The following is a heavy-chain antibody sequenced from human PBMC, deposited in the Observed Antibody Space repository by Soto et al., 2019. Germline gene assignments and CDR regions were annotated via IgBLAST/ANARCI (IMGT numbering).Heavy chain of an antibody. CDR3: AYGDYRGHFDS. V-gene: IGHV4-59*01. J-gene: IGHJ4*01. CDR1: GGSISSYY. D-gene: IGHD4-17*01. Sequence: PSETLSLTCTASGGSISSYYWSWIRQPPGKGLEWIGYIYNSGSTNYNPSLKSRVTISVDTSKNQFSLKLSSVTAADTAVYYCAYGDYRGHFDSWGQGTLVTVYS. CDR2: IYNSGST.